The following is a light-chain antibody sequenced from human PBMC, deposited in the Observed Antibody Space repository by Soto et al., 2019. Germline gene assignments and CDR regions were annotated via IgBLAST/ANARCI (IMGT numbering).Light chain of an antibody. J-gene: IGKJ2*01. V-gene: IGKV3-20*01. CDR3: QQSGSSLST. CDR1: QSVSSSY. Sequence: EIVLTQSPGTLSLSPGERATLSCRASQSVSSSYLAWYQQKTGQAPSLLIYGTSTRATGIPDRFSGSGSGTDFILTISRLEPEDFAVYYCQQSGSSLSTFAKGTKLEIK. CDR2: GTS.